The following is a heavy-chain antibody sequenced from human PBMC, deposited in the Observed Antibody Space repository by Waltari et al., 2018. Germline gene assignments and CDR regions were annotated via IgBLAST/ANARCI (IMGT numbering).Heavy chain of an antibody. CDR3: AKWIPGELSLFPPYYFDY. D-gene: IGHD3-16*02. CDR1: GFTFSSYA. CDR2: ISGSGGST. V-gene: IGHV3-23*01. Sequence: EVQLLESGGGLVQPGGSLRLSCAASGFTFSSYAMSWVRQAPGKGLEWVSAISGSGGSTYYADSVKGRFTISRDNSKNTLYLQMNSLRAEDTAVYYCAKWIPGELSLFPPYYFDYWGQGTLVTVSS. J-gene: IGHJ4*02.